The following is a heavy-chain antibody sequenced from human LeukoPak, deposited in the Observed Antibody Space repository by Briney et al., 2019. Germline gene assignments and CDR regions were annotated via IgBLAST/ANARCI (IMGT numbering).Heavy chain of an antibody. CDR3: ARGRYNDYGFDY. CDR1: GGSISSYY. Sequence: SETLSLTCTVSGGSISSYYWSWIRQPPGKELEWIGYLYYSGSTNYNPSFKSRVTMSVDTSKNQFSLKLNSMTAADTAVYFCARGRYNDYGFDYWGQGTLVTVSS. CDR2: LYYSGST. D-gene: IGHD4-17*01. J-gene: IGHJ4*02. V-gene: IGHV4-59*01.